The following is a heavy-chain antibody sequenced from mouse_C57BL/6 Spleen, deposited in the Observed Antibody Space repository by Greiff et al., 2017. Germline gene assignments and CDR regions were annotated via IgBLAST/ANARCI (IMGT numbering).Heavy chain of an antibody. CDR3: ARSSTTVLSPQRENY. V-gene: IGHV1-9*01. Sequence: VQLQQSGAELMKPGASVKLSCKATGYTFTGYWIEWVKQRPGHGLEWIGEILPGSGSTNYNEKFKGKATFTADTSSNTAYMQLSRLTTEDSAIYYCARSSTTVLSPQRENYGGQGTTLTVSS. CDR2: ILPGSGST. D-gene: IGHD1-1*01. J-gene: IGHJ2*01. CDR1: GYTFTGYW.